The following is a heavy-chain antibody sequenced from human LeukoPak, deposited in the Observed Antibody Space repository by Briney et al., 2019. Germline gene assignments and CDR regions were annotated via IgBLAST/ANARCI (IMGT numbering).Heavy chain of an antibody. CDR1: GFTFSGYS. CDR3: AKIDWSSGF. J-gene: IGHJ4*02. CDR2: IFGSGSNT. D-gene: IGHD3-9*01. V-gene: IGHV3-23*05. Sequence: GGSLRLSCAASGFTFSGYSMSWVRQAPGKGLEWVSTIFGSGSNTYYADSVKGRFIISRDNSKNTLYLQMDSLRAEDTAVYFCAKIDWSSGFWGQGTLVAVSS.